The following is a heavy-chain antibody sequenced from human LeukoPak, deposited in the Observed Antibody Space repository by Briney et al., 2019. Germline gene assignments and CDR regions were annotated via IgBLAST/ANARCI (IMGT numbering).Heavy chain of an antibody. CDR2: ISAYDGST. CDR1: GYTFTNYA. J-gene: IGHJ4*02. Sequence: GASVKVSCKASGYTFTNYAITWVRQAPGLGLEWMGWISAYDGSTNYAQKFQGRVTMTTDPSTSTAYMELRSLRSDDTAVYYCAREAGSGSWYPFDYWGQGTLVTVSS. D-gene: IGHD6-13*01. V-gene: IGHV1-18*01. CDR3: AREAGSGSWYPFDY.